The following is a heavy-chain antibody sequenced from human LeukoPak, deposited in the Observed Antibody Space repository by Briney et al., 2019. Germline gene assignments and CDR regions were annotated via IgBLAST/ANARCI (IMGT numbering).Heavy chain of an antibody. V-gene: IGHV3-74*01. Sequence: PGGSLRLSCAVSGFTFSSYWMHWVRQAPGKGLVWVSRINGDGSTTTYADSVKGRFTISRDNAKNTLYLQMNSLRAEDTAVYYCTRDLDGSGNYHWFDPWGQGTLVTVSS. CDR2: INGDGSTT. CDR1: GFTFSSYW. J-gene: IGHJ5*02. CDR3: TRDLDGSGNYHWFDP. D-gene: IGHD3-10*01.